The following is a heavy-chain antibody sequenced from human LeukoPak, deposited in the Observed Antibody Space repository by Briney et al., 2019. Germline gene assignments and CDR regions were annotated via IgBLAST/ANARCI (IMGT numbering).Heavy chain of an antibody. V-gene: IGHV3-48*02. CDR1: GFTFSSYS. CDR3: ARVSGWSGTYRFDY. J-gene: IGHJ4*02. CDR2: ISGGSRTI. D-gene: IGHD3-10*01. Sequence: GGSLRFSCAASGFTFSSYSMNWVRQAPGKGLEWVSYISGGSRTIYYADSVKGRFTISRDNAKDSLYLQMNSLRDEDTAVFYCARVSGWSGTYRFDYWGQGTLVTVSS.